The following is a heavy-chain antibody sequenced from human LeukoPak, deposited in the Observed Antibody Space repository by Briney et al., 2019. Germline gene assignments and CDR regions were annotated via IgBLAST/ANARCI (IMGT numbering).Heavy chain of an antibody. V-gene: IGHV4-34*01. Sequence: SETLSLTCAVYGGSFSGYYWSWIRQPPGKGLEWIGSIHETGSTYNNPSLKSRLTISVDTSKNQFSLKLSSVTAADTAVYYCARCRYCSSTSCYYYYYMDVWGKGTTVTVSS. CDR1: GGSFSGYY. CDR3: ARCRYCSSTSCYYYYYMDV. D-gene: IGHD2-2*01. J-gene: IGHJ6*03. CDR2: IHETGST.